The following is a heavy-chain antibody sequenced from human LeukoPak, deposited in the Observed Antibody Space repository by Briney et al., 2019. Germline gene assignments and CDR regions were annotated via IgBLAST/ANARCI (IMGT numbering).Heavy chain of an antibody. D-gene: IGHD3-22*01. CDR2: IYDSGST. Sequence: SESLSLTCTVSGDSIISYFCTWIRQPPGKGLEWLGYIYDSGSTTYNPSLKSRVTISVDTSKNQFSLNLNSVTAADTAVYYCARGPNTFYYDSRGYYYGDAFDIWGQGTMVTVSS. V-gene: IGHV4-59*01. J-gene: IGHJ3*02. CDR3: ARGPNTFYYDSRGYYYGDAFDI. CDR1: GDSIISYF.